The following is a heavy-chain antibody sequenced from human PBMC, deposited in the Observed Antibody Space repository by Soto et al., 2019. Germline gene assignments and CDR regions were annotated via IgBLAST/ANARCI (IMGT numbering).Heavy chain of an antibody. Sequence: PGGSLRLSCAASGFTFSSYSMNWVRQAPGKGLEWVSYISSSSSTIYYADSVKGRFTISRDNAKNSLYLQMNSLRDEDTAVYYCVREDSGQDRWLVLTYFDCWGQRTLVTVSS. J-gene: IGHJ4*02. V-gene: IGHV3-48*02. D-gene: IGHD6-19*01. CDR1: GFTFSSYS. CDR3: VREDSGQDRWLVLTYFDC. CDR2: ISSSSSTI.